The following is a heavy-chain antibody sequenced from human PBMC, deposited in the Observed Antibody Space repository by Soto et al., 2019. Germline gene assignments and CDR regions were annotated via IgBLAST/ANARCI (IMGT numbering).Heavy chain of an antibody. D-gene: IGHD3-22*01. CDR1: GFTFSSYG. V-gene: IGHV3-33*01. Sequence: PGGSLRLSFAASGFTFSSYGMHWVRQAPGKGLEWVAVIWYDGSNKYYADSVKGRFTIPRDNSKNTLYLQMNSLRAEDTAVYYSARSGLSKSDSSGYYGYFDYWGQGTLVTVSS. CDR3: ARSGLSKSDSSGYYGYFDY. CDR2: IWYDGSNK. J-gene: IGHJ4*02.